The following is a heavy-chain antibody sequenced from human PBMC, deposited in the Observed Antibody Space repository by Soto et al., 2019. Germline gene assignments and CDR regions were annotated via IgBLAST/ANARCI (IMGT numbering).Heavy chain of an antibody. CDR3: AKGGHVVIVTAALDY. D-gene: IGHD2-21*02. CDR1: GDTFTDYY. J-gene: IGHJ4*02. Sequence: QVQLVQSGAEVKKPGASVKVSCKASGDTFTDYYIHWVRQAPGQGLEWMGTVNPSGGHTTYAQHFLGRMAMTRDTPTSTLYMELTSLTSEDTAVYYCAKGGHVVIVTAALDYWGQGTLVTVCS. CDR2: VNPSGGHT. V-gene: IGHV1-46*01.